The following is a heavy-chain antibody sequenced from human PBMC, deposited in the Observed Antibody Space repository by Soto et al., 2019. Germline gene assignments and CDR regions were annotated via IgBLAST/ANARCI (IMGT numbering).Heavy chain of an antibody. CDR3: ARARSPPTGEFDY. J-gene: IGHJ4*02. D-gene: IGHD3-16*01. CDR2: IYSGGST. V-gene: IGHV3-53*04. Sequence: GGSLRLSCAASGFTVSSNYMSWVRQAPGKGLEWVSVIYSGGSTYYADSVKGRFTISRHNSKNKLYLQMNSLRAEDTAVYYCARARSPPTGEFDYWGQGTLVTVSS. CDR1: GFTVSSNY.